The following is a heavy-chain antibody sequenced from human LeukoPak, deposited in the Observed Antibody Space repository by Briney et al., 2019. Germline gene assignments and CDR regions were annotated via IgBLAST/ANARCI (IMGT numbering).Heavy chain of an antibody. CDR2: IYNSGST. Sequence: SETLSLTCTVSGGSISIYYWSWIRQPPGKGLEWIGYIYNSGSTNYNPSFKSRVTISEDTPKNQLSLRLSSVTAADTAVYYCVRDRELNYWGQGILVTVSS. CDR1: GGSISIYY. CDR3: VRDRELNY. V-gene: IGHV4-59*01. D-gene: IGHD3-10*01. J-gene: IGHJ4*02.